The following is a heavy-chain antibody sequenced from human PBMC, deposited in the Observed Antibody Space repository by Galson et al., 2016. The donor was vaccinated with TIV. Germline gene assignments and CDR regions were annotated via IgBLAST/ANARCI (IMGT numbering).Heavy chain of an antibody. D-gene: IGHD3-10*01. CDR2: ITHSGTT. CDR1: GGSFSHYY. J-gene: IGHJ6*02. V-gene: IGHV4-34*01. CDR3: ARLSLGGHTETYGMDV. Sequence: ETLSLTCAVYGGSFSHYYWSWIRQSPGKGLEWIGEITHSGTTHYNASLKSRVSMSVDTSRNQFSLKLSSVTAADTAVYYCARLSLGGHTETYGMDVWGQGTTVIVSS.